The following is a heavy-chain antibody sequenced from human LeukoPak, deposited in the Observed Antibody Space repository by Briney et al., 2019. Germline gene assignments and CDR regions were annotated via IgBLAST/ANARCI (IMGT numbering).Heavy chain of an antibody. Sequence: GGSLRLSCAASGFTVSSNYMSWVRQAPGKGLEWVANIKQDGGEKYYVDSVKGRSTISRDNAKNSLYLQMNSLRVEDTAVYYCARDGRPLDYWGQGTLVTVSS. CDR1: GFTVSSNY. J-gene: IGHJ4*02. CDR2: IKQDGGEK. V-gene: IGHV3-7*03. CDR3: ARDGRPLDY.